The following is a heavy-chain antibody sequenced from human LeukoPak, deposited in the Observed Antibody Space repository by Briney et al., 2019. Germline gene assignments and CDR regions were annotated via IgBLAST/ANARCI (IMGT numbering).Heavy chain of an antibody. CDR2: ISSSSSYI. Sequence: GGSLRLSCAPSGFTFSSYSMNWVRQAPGKGLEWVSSISSSSSYIYYADSVKGRFTISRDNAKNSLYLQMNSLRAEDTAVYYCASDWGYHRFQHWGQGTLVTVSS. V-gene: IGHV3-21*01. CDR3: ASDWGYHRFQH. J-gene: IGHJ1*01. D-gene: IGHD2-2*01. CDR1: GFTFSSYS.